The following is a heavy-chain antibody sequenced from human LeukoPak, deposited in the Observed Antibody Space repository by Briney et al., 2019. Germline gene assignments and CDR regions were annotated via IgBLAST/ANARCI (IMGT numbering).Heavy chain of an antibody. CDR2: IIPIFGTA. V-gene: IGHV1-69*01. CDR3: ARWGDASSGYYGRGYYYQYMDV. D-gene: IGHD3-22*01. CDR1: GGTFSSYA. Sequence: SVKVSCKASGGTFSSYAISWVRQAPGQGLEWMGGIIPIFGTANYVQKFQGRVTITADESTSTAYMELSSLRSEDTAVYYCARWGDASSGYYGRGYYYQYMDVWGKGTTVTVSS. J-gene: IGHJ6*03.